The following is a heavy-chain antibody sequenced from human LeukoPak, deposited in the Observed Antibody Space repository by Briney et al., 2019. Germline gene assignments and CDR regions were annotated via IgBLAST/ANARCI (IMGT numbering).Heavy chain of an antibody. CDR2: ISNNDGST. D-gene: IGHD1-1*01. V-gene: IGHV3-23*01. CDR1: GFTFSNYG. J-gene: IGHJ4*02. Sequence: GRSLRLSCAASGFTFSNYGLHWVRQAPGKGLEWVSTISNNDGSTYYADSVKGRFTISRDNSKNTLYLQIYTLTADDTAIYYCAKATGNLGNWGQGTQVTVSS. CDR3: AKATGNLGN.